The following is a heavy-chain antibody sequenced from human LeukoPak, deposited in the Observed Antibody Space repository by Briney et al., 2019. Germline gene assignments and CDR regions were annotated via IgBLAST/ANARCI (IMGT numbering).Heavy chain of an antibody. Sequence: GGSLRLSCAASGFTFSSYGMDWVRQAPGKGLEWVAVISYDGSNKYYADSVKGRFTISRDNSKNTLYLQMNSLRAEDTAVYYCARGVRADIVVVPAAPDFDYWGQGTLVTVSS. D-gene: IGHD2-2*01. CDR2: ISYDGSNK. V-gene: IGHV3-30*03. J-gene: IGHJ4*02. CDR1: GFTFSSYG. CDR3: ARGVRADIVVVPAAPDFDY.